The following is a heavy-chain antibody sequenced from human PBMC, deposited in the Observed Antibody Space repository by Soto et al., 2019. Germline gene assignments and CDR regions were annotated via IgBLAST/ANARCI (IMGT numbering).Heavy chain of an antibody. CDR1: GGSISSGGYY. V-gene: IGHV4-31*03. Sequence: SETLSLTCTVSGGSISSGGYYWSWIRQHPGKGLEWIGYIYYSGSTYYNPSLKSRVTISVDTSKNQFSLKLTSVTAADAALYYCARDFFDSSDYTTNWFDPWGQGTLVTVS. J-gene: IGHJ5*02. CDR3: ARDFFDSSDYTTNWFDP. D-gene: IGHD3-22*01. CDR2: IYYSGST.